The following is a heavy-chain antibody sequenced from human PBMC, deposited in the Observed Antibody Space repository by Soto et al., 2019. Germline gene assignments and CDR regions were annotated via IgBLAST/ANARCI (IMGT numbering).Heavy chain of an antibody. Sequence: PSQTLSLTCAISGDSVSSNSAAWNWIRQSPSRGLEWLGRTYYRSKWYNDYAVSVKSRITINPDTSKNQFSLQLNSVTPEDTAVYYCARAQAQGWLASDAFDIWGQGTMVTVSS. CDR2: TYYRSKWYN. J-gene: IGHJ3*02. CDR1: GDSVSSNSAA. D-gene: IGHD6-19*01. V-gene: IGHV6-1*01. CDR3: ARAQAQGWLASDAFDI.